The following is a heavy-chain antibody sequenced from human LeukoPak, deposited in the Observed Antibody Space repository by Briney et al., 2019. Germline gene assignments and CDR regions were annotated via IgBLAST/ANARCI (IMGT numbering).Heavy chain of an antibody. Sequence: GASVKVSCKASGYTFTSYYMHWVRQAPGEGLEWMGIINPSGGSPSYAQKFQGRVTMTRDTSTSTAYMVLSRLRSDDTAVYYCARXXWDFAVAGTPHPHDAFDIWGQGTMVTVSS. CDR2: INPSGGSP. CDR3: ARXXWDFAVAGTPHPHDAFDI. CDR1: GYTFTSYY. D-gene: IGHD6-19*01. V-gene: IGHV1-46*01. J-gene: IGHJ3*02.